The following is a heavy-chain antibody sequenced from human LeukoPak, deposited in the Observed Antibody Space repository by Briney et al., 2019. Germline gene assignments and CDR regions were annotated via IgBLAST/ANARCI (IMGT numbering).Heavy chain of an antibody. V-gene: IGHV3-11*04. J-gene: IGHJ4*02. CDR2: ISSSGSTI. CDR3: ARVGSGITIFGVVTWTGGLDY. D-gene: IGHD3-3*01. CDR1: GFTFSDYY. Sequence: SGGSLRLSCAASGFTFSDYYMSWIRQAPGKGLEWVSYISSSGSTIYYADSVKGRFTISRDNAKNSLYLQMNSLRAEDTAVYYCARVGSGITIFGVVTWTGGLDYWGQGTLVTISS.